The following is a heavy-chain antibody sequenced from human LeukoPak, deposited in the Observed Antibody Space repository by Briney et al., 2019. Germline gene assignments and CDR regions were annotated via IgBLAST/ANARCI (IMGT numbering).Heavy chain of an antibody. CDR2: INHSGST. V-gene: IGHV4-34*01. Sequence: SETLSLTCAVYGGSFSGYYWSWIRQPPGKGLEWIGEINHSGSTNYNPSLKSRVTISVDTSKNQFSLKLSSVTAADTAVYYCARSLRPGIAAAGYFDYWGQGTLVTVSS. CDR1: GGSFSGYY. CDR3: ARSLRPGIAAAGYFDY. J-gene: IGHJ4*02. D-gene: IGHD6-13*01.